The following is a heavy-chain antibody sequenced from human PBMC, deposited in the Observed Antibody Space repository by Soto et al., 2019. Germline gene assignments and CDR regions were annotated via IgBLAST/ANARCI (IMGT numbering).Heavy chain of an antibody. V-gene: IGHV3-23*01. Sequence: PGGSLRLSCAASGFIFSNHAMSWVRQAPGKGLEWVSSISQSGGDTYYADSVRGRFTISRDNSRNTLRLQMNSLRAEDTAVYYCARKTEDFVVRLDPWGQGTLVTVSS. CDR1: GFIFSNHA. D-gene: IGHD2-21*02. CDR2: ISQSGGDT. J-gene: IGHJ5*02. CDR3: ARKTEDFVVRLDP.